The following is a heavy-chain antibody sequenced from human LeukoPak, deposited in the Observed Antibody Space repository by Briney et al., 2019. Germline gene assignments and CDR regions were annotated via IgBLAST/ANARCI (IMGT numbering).Heavy chain of an antibody. Sequence: GGSLRLSCAASGFTFETYWMTWVRQAPGKGLEWVANIRQDGREKFYADSVKGRFTISRDNTKNSLYLQMNSLRTEDTALYFCATDRRSSLDNWGQGTLLTVSS. CDR2: IRQDGREK. CDR1: GFTFETYW. D-gene: IGHD1-26*01. CDR3: ATDRRSSLDN. V-gene: IGHV3-7*01. J-gene: IGHJ4*02.